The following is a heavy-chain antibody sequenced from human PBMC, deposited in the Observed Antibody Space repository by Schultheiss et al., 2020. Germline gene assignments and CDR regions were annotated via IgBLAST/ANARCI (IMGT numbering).Heavy chain of an antibody. Sequence: ESLKISCAASGFTVSNNYMNWVRQAPGKGLEWVSVIYSGGNTYYADSVRGRFTISRDNSKSTLFLQMNSLRAEDTAVYYCAKGRDSSGYAFDYWGQGTLVTVSS. D-gene: IGHD3-22*01. CDR3: AKGRDSSGYAFDY. V-gene: IGHV3-66*02. J-gene: IGHJ4*02. CDR2: IYSGGNT. CDR1: GFTVSNNY.